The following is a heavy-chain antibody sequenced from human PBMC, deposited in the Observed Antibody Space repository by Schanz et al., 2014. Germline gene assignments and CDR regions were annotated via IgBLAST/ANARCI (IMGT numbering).Heavy chain of an antibody. CDR2: ISPYNGNT. J-gene: IGHJ5*02. CDR1: GYTFTSYG. D-gene: IGHD2-2*01. Sequence: QVQLLQSGAEVKKPGASMKVSCKASGYTFTSYGISWVRQAPGQGLEWMGWISPYNGNTNYAQKVQGRVTMTTDTSTGTAYMELRSLRSDDTAVYYCARDRRRYCSTASCLHDNWFDPWGQGTLVIVSS. V-gene: IGHV1-18*01. CDR3: ARDRRRYCSTASCLHDNWFDP.